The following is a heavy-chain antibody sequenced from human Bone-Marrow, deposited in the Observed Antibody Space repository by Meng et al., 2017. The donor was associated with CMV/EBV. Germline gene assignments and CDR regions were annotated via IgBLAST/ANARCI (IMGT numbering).Heavy chain of an antibody. CDR2: LYGAANT. J-gene: IGHJ3*01. Sequence: ESLKISCAASGFSVSDNYMTWVRQAPGKGLAWVSVLYGAANTFYADSVKGRFTISRDNSKNTLSLQMNSLRAEDTAVYYCAREGRPYGFDVWGQGTLVTVSS. CDR3: AREGRPYGFDV. D-gene: IGHD6-6*01. CDR1: GFSVSDNY. V-gene: IGHV3-53*01.